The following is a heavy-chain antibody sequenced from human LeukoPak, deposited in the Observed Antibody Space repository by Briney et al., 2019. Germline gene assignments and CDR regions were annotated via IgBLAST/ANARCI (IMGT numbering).Heavy chain of an antibody. D-gene: IGHD3-3*01. Sequence: GGSLRLSCAVSGFSFTNFWMSWVRQAPGRGLEWVANIHPEGNEKYHVESVKGRFTISRDNTKNLLFLQMNGLRVEDTAVYYCTRVYDFWSGYDYWGQGTLVTVSS. V-gene: IGHV3-7*01. CDR2: IHPEGNEK. CDR3: TRVYDFWSGYDY. CDR1: GFSFTNFW. J-gene: IGHJ4*02.